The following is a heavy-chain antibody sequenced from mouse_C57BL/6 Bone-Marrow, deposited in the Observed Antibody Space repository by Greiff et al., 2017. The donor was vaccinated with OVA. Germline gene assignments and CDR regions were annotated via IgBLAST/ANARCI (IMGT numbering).Heavy chain of an antibody. Sequence: EVQRVESGAELVRPGSSVKMSCKTSGYTFTSYGINWVKQRPGQGLEWIGYIYLGNGYTEYNEKFKGKATLTSDTSSSTAYMQLSSLTSEDSAIYFCAKGFAYWGQGTLVTVSA. CDR1: GYTFTSYG. J-gene: IGHJ3*01. V-gene: IGHV1-58*01. CDR3: AKGFAY. CDR2: IYLGNGYT.